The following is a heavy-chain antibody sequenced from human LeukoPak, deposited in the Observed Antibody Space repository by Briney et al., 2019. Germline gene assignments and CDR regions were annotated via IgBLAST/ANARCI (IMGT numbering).Heavy chain of an antibody. Sequence: EASVKVSCKASGGTFGTYAIKWVRQAPGQGLEWMGGIVPIFGTTHYAQKFQGRVTITADESTSTAFMELSSLRSEDTALYYCARERPLPLALDYWGQGTLVTVSS. D-gene: IGHD6-6*01. CDR2: IVPIFGTT. CDR3: ARERPLPLALDY. CDR1: GGTFGTYA. J-gene: IGHJ4*02. V-gene: IGHV1-69*13.